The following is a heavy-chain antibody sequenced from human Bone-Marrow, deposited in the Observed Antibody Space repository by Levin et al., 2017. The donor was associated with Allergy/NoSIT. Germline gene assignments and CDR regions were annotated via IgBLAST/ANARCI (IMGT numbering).Heavy chain of an antibody. Sequence: GGSLRLSCAASGFIFSSYAMSWVRQAPGKGLEWVSTIGGSGVSTFYADSVKGRFTISRDNSKNTLYLQMNSLRVEDTAVYYCARVAGLWSAYYDYKDYYVDVWGKGTTVTVSS. CDR1: GFIFSSYA. J-gene: IGHJ6*03. D-gene: IGHD3-3*01. V-gene: IGHV3-23*01. CDR2: IGGSGVST. CDR3: ARVAGLWSAYYDYKDYYVDV.